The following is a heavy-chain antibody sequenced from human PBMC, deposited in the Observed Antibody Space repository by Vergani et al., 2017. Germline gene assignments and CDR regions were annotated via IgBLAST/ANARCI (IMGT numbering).Heavy chain of an antibody. Sequence: QLQLQESGPGLVKPSETLSLTCTVSGGSISSSSYYWGWIRQPPGKGLEWIGSIYYSGSTYYNPSLKSRETISVDTSKNQFSLKLSSVTAAATAVYYCARHPTRRSYGSGSINWFDPWGQGTLVTVSS. V-gene: IGHV4-39*01. CDR1: GGSISSSSYY. D-gene: IGHD3-10*01. J-gene: IGHJ5*02. CDR2: IYYSGST. CDR3: ARHPTRRSYGSGSINWFDP.